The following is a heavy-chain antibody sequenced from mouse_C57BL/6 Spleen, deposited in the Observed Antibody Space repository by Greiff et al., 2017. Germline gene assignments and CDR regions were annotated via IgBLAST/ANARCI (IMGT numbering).Heavy chain of an antibody. J-gene: IGHJ3*01. CDR1: GYAFSSSW. CDR2: IYPGDGDT. CDR3: ARSEGGSAWFAY. V-gene: IGHV1-82*01. Sequence: QVQLQQSGPELVKPGASVKISCKASGYAFSSSWMNWVKQRPGKGLEWIGRIYPGDGDTNYNGKFKGKATLTADKSSSTAYMQLSSLTSEDSAVYFCARSEGGSAWFAYWGQGTLVTVSA.